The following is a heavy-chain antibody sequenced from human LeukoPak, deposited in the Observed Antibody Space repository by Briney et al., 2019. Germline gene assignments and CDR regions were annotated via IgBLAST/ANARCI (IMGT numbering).Heavy chain of an antibody. V-gene: IGHV1-46*01. CDR3: ARREAAGSGVGP. CDR1: GYTFTSYY. CDR2: INPSGGST. Sequence: GASVKVSCKASGYTFTSYYMHWVRQAPGQGLEWMGIINPSGGSTSYAQKFQGRVTMTRDMSTSTVYMELSSLRPEDTAVYYCARREAAGSGVGPWGQGTLVTVSS. J-gene: IGHJ5*02. D-gene: IGHD6-13*01.